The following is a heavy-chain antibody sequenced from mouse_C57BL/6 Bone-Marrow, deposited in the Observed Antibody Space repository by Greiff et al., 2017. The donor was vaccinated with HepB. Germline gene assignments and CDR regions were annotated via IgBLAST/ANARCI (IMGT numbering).Heavy chain of an antibody. CDR3: ARSGDYDADWYFDV. D-gene: IGHD2-4*01. J-gene: IGHJ1*03. CDR1: GYTFTDYN. Sequence: VQLKQSGPELVKPGASVKIPCKASGYTFTDYNMDWVKQSHGKSLEWIGDINPNNGGTIYNQKFKGKATLTVDKSSSTAYMELRSLTSEDTAVYYCARSGDYDADWYFDVWGTGTTVTVSS. V-gene: IGHV1-18*01. CDR2: INPNNGGT.